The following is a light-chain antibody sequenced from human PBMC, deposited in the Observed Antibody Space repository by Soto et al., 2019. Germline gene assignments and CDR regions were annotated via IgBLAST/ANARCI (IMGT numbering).Light chain of an antibody. CDR2: DAS. V-gene: IGKV3-11*01. J-gene: IGKJ4*01. Sequence: EIVLTQSPATLSLSPGERATLSCRASQSVSSYLAWYQQKPGQAPRLLVYDASNRATGIPARLSGSGSGTDFTLTISSLEPEDFAVYYCQQRDNWLTFGGGTKVEIK. CDR3: QQRDNWLT. CDR1: QSVSSY.